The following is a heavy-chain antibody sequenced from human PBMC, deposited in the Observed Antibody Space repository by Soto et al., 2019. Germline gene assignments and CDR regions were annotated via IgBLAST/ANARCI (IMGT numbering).Heavy chain of an antibody. CDR2: IIPIFGTA. J-gene: IGHJ6*02. Sequence: SVKVSCKASGGTFSSYAISWVRQAPGQGLEWMGGIIPIFGTANYAQKFQGRVTITADESTSTAYMELSSLRSEDTAVYYCASHSVGVYYYYGMDVWGQGTTVTVSS. CDR3: ASHSVGVYYYYGMDV. CDR1: GGTFSSYA. D-gene: IGHD2-15*01. V-gene: IGHV1-69*13.